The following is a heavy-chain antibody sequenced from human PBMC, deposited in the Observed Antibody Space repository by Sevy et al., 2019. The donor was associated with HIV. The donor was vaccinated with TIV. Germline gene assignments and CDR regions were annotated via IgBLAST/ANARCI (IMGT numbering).Heavy chain of an antibody. J-gene: IGHJ4*02. CDR2: IWYDGSSK. Sequence: GGSLRLSCVASQFNFDTYAIHWVRQAPGKGLEWVAMIWYDGSSKDYAESVKGRFAISRDNSQNTGVLQMNSLRAEDTGVYYCATNMVHAGAYDSYFNFWGQGSLVTVSS. V-gene: IGHV3-33*01. CDR1: QFNFDTYA. CDR3: ATNMVHAGAYDSYFNF. D-gene: IGHD3-10*01.